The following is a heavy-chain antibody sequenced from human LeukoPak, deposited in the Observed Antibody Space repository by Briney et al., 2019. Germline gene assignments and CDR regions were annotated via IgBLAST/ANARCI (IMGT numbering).Heavy chain of an antibody. V-gene: IGHV1-69*13. CDR1: GGTFSSYA. CDR3: ASSTLQLLRLSASNTYSYGSSGGMDV. CDR2: IIPIFGTA. D-gene: IGHD5-18*01. J-gene: IGHJ6*02. Sequence: ASVKVSCKASGGTFSSYAISWVRQAPGQGLEWMGGIIPIFGTANYAQKFQGRVTITADESTSTAYMELSSLRSEDTAVYYCASSTLQLLRLSASNTYSYGSSGGMDVWGQGTTVTVSS.